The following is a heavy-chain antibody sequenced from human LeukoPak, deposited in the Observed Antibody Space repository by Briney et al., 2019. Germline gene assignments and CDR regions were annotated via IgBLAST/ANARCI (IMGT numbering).Heavy chain of an antibody. Sequence: GGSLRLSCAASGFTLSSYLMTWVRQAPGKGLEWVANIKQDGSEKYYVDSVKGRFTISRDNAQNSLYLQMNSLRAEDTAVYYCARDTSGKSGWHYFDYWGQGTLVTVSS. CDR1: GFTLSSYL. CDR3: ARDTSGKSGWHYFDY. CDR2: IKQDGSEK. D-gene: IGHD6-19*01. J-gene: IGHJ4*02. V-gene: IGHV3-7*01.